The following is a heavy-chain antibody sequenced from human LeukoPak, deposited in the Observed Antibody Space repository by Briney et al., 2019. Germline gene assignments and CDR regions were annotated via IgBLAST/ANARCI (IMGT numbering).Heavy chain of an antibody. D-gene: IGHD3-10*01. V-gene: IGHV1-18*01. CDR2: ISAYNGNT. Sequence: GASVKVSCKASGYTFTSYGISWVRQAPGQGLEWMGWISAYNGNTNYAQKLQGRVTMTTDTSTSTAYMELRSLRSDDTAVCYCARDYYGSGNYYYGMDVWGQGTTVTVSS. CDR3: ARDYYGSGNYYYGMDV. CDR1: GYTFTSYG. J-gene: IGHJ6*02.